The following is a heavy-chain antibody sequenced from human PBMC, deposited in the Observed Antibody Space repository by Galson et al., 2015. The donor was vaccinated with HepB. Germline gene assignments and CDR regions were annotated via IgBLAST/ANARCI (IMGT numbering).Heavy chain of an antibody. J-gene: IGHJ3*01. Sequence: SETLSLTCTISGGSIRSHYWSWIRQSPEKGLEWIGYVYYSGSTTYNPSLKSRVTISIDTSKSHFSLNLNSVTAADTAIYYCATWGYCEGGRCYTRGFDVWGQGTMVTVSS. CDR1: GGSIRSHY. V-gene: IGHV4-59*11. CDR3: ATWGYCEGGRCYTRGFDV. D-gene: IGHD2-15*01. CDR2: VYYSGST.